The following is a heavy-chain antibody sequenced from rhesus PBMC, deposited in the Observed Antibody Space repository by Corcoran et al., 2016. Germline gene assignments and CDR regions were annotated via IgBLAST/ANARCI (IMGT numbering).Heavy chain of an antibody. CDR1: GFAIRSRYG. D-gene: IGHD1-1-1*01. J-gene: IGHJ6*01. CDR2: SGGSSGST. Sequence: QVQLQESGPGLVKPSEPLSLPCAVSGFAIRSRYGWSWLRPPPGKGLEWIGDSGGSSGSTNYNPSLKSRVTISKDTSKNQFSLKLSAVTAADTAVYYCAREDSYYGLDSWGQGGVVTVSS. V-gene: IGHV4-127*01. CDR3: AREDSYYGLDS.